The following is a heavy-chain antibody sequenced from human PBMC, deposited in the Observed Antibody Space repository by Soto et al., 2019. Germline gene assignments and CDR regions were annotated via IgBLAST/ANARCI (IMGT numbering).Heavy chain of an antibody. J-gene: IGHJ6*01. CDR1: GFTFSSYE. Sequence: WGYLLVSCAASGFTFSSYEMSWVRQAPGKGLDWVSYISSSGSTIYYADSVNGRFTISRDNANNVMYLQMDTLRAEDTAVYYCVRAGHVFDVHYYGMDLWGQGTTVTVSS. CDR2: ISSSGSTI. D-gene: IGHD3-10*01. V-gene: IGHV3-48*03. CDR3: VRAGHVFDVHYYGMDL.